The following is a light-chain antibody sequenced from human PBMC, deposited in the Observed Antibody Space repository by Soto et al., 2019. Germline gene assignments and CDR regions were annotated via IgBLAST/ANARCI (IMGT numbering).Light chain of an antibody. CDR1: QDINSY. J-gene: IGKJ4*01. CDR2: AAS. Sequence: DVQMTQSPSSLSASVGDRVTITCRASQDINSYLAWYQQKPGNAPKSLIYAASSLQTGVPSRFSGSESGTDFTLTISNMQPEDSATYYRQQYNIYPLTFGGGTKVEIK. CDR3: QQYNIYPLT. V-gene: IGKV1D-16*01.